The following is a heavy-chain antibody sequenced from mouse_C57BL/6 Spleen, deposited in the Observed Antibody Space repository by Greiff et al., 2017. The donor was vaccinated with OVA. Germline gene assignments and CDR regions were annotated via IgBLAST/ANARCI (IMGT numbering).Heavy chain of an antibody. CDR1: GFNIKDDY. CDR3: TTYYDGRG. D-gene: IGHD1-1*01. CDR2: IDPENGDT. Sequence: EVQLQQSGAELVRPGASVKLSCTASGFNIKDDYMHWVKQRPEQGLEWIGWIDPENGDTEDASKFQGKATITADTSSNTAYLQLSSLTSEDTAVYYCTTYYDGRGWGQGTTLTVSA. J-gene: IGHJ2*01. V-gene: IGHV14-4*01.